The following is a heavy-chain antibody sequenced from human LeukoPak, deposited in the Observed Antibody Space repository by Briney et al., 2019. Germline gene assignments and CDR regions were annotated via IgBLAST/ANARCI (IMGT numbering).Heavy chain of an antibody. CDR2: INAGNGNT. CDR1: GYTFTSYA. CDR3: ATDVGIQGY. V-gene: IGHV1-3*01. D-gene: IGHD5-18*01. Sequence: ASVRVSCKASGYTFTSYAMHWVRQAPGQRLEWMGWINAGNGNTKYSQKFQGRVTMTRDTSINTAYMELSRLTSDDTAVYYCATDVGIQGYWGQGTLVTVSS. J-gene: IGHJ4*02.